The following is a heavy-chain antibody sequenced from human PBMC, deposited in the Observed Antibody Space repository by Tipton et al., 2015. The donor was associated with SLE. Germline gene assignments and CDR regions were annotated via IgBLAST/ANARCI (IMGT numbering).Heavy chain of an antibody. CDR3: ARDLYEMGAFDI. D-gene: IGHD5-24*01. Sequence: TLSLTCTVSGGSISSGGYYWSWIRQHPGKGLEWIGYIYYSGSTYYNPSLKSRVTISVDTSKNQFSLKLSSVTAADTAVYYCARDLYEMGAFDIWGQGTMVTVSS. CDR1: GGSISSGGYY. V-gene: IGHV4-31*03. CDR2: IYYSGST. J-gene: IGHJ3*02.